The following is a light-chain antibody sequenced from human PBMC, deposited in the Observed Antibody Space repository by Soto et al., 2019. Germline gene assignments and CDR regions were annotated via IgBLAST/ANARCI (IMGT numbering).Light chain of an antibody. CDR1: TSTIGDNT. CDR3: ASWDDSLNGHV. CDR2: VND. V-gene: IGLV1-44*01. J-gene: IGLJ1*01. Sequence: QSVLTQPPPASGTPGQRGPISCSASTSTIGDNTVGWYQHLPGSAPKVLIYVNDQRPSGVPDRFSGSRSGTSASLTISGLQSEDEADYYCASWDDSLNGHVFGTGTKVTVL.